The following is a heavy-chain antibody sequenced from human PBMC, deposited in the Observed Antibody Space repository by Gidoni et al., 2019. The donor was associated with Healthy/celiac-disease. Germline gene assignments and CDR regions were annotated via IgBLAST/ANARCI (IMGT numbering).Heavy chain of an antibody. Sequence: QLQLQQWGAGLLKPSESLSRTCAVYGGSFSGYCWSWLRQPPGKGLEWIGEINHSGSTNYNPSLKSRVTISVDTSKNQFSLKLSSVTAADTAVYYCAGYFTAGVVYWGQGTLVTVSS. J-gene: IGHJ4*02. CDR3: AGYFTAGVVY. V-gene: IGHV4-34*01. CDR1: GGSFSGYC. CDR2: INHSGST. D-gene: IGHD2-21*01.